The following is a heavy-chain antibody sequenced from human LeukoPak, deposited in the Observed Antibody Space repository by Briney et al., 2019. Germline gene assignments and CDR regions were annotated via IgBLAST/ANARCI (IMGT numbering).Heavy chain of an antibody. Sequence: GGSLRLSCAASGFTFSSYSMNWVRQAPGKGLELVSHISPRSDIKSYADSVKGQFTISRDNAKNSLFLQMNSLRDEDTAVYYCAKAGRAAPDFDYFDYWGQGTLVAVSS. CDR3: AKAGRAAPDFDYFDY. V-gene: IGHV3-48*02. CDR1: GFTFSSYS. J-gene: IGHJ4*02. CDR2: ISPRSDIK. D-gene: IGHD6-13*01.